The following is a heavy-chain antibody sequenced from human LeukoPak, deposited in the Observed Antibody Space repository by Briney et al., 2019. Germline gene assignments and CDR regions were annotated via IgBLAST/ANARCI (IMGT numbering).Heavy chain of an antibody. V-gene: IGHV3-7*01. J-gene: IGHJ4*02. CDR1: GFTFSSYW. D-gene: IGHD3-10*01. CDR3: ARDLVAMRGAINY. Sequence: SGGSLRLSCAASGFTFSSYWMSWVRQAPGKGLEWVANIKQDGSEKYYVDSVKGRFTISRDNAKNSLYLQMNSLRAEDTAVYYCARDLVAMRGAINYWGQGTVVTVSS. CDR2: IKQDGSEK.